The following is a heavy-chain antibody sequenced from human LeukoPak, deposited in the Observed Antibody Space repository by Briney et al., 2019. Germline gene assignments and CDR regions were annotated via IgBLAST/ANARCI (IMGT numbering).Heavy chain of an antibody. CDR2: ISGSGGST. V-gene: IGHV3-23*01. Sequence: GGSLRLSCAASGFTFSSYAMSWVRQAPGKGLEWVSAISGSGGSTYYADSVKGRFTISRDNSKNTLYLQMNSLRAEDTAVYYCAKDAILWFGESSYFDYWGQGTLVTVSS. CDR1: GFTFSSYA. CDR3: AKDAILWFGESSYFDY. J-gene: IGHJ4*02. D-gene: IGHD3-10*01.